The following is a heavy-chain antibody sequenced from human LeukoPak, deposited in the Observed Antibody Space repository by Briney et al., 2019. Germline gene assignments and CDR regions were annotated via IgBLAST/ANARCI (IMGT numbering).Heavy chain of an antibody. D-gene: IGHD6-13*01. J-gene: IGHJ4*02. Sequence: GRSLRLSCAASGFTFSSYGMHWVRQAPGKGLEWVAVIWYDGSNKYYADSVKGRFTISRDNSKNTLYLQMNSLRAEDTAVYYCARDPAAGTSYYFVYWGRGTLVTVAS. V-gene: IGHV3-33*01. CDR3: ARDPAAGTSYYFVY. CDR2: IWYDGSNK. CDR1: GFTFSSYG.